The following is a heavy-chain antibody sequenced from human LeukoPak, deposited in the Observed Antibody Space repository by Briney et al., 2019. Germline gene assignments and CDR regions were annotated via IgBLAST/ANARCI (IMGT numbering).Heavy chain of an antibody. V-gene: IGHV4-34*01. CDR1: GGSFSGYY. CDR2: INHSGST. D-gene: IGHD3-10*01. CDR3: ARQDYYGSGSYYNVPNFDY. Sequence: SETLSLTCAVYGGSFSGYYWSWIRQPPGKGLEWIGEINHSGSTNYNPSLKSRVTISVDTSKNQFSLKLSSVTAADTAVYYCARQDYYGSGSYYNVPNFDYWGQGTLVTVSS. J-gene: IGHJ4*02.